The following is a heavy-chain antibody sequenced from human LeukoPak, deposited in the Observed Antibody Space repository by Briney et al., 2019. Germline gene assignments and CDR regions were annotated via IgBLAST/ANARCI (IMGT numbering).Heavy chain of an antibody. CDR3: ARSLVTTSFTYYYYYMDV. Sequence: AAVTVTRPASRYTVTRYGVIWVRQAPGQGLEGMGWISAYNGNTNYAQKLQGRVTMTADTSTSTAYMKQRRLRSDDTAVYYCARSLVTTSFTYYYYYMDVWGKGATASVSS. J-gene: IGHJ6*03. D-gene: IGHD4-11*01. CDR1: RYTVTRYG. CDR2: ISAYNGNT. V-gene: IGHV1-18*01.